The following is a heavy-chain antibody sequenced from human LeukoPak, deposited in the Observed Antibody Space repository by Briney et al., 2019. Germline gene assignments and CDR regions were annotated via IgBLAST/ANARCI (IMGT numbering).Heavy chain of an antibody. CDR3: ARDPLSIAVAVSPDYFDY. CDR1: GYTFTSYG. Sequence: ASVKVSCKASGYTFTSYGISWVRQAPGQGLEWMGWISAYNGNTNYAQKLQGRVTMTTDTSTSTAYMELRSLRSDDTAVYYCARDPLSIAVAVSPDYFDYWGQGTLVTVSS. CDR2: ISAYNGNT. V-gene: IGHV1-18*01. J-gene: IGHJ4*02. D-gene: IGHD6-19*01.